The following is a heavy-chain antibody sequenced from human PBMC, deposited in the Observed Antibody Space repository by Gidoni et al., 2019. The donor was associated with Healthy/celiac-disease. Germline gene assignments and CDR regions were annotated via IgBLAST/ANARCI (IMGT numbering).Heavy chain of an antibody. V-gene: IGHV4-59*01. CDR2: IYYSGRT. Sequence: QVQLQESGPGLVQPSETLSLTCTVSGGSISSYYWRWIRQPPGQGLEWIGYIYYSGRTNYNPSRKSRVTISVETSKNQFSLKLSSVTAADTAVYYCARYGPGYFDLWGRGTLVTVSS. CDR3: ARYGPGYFDL. J-gene: IGHJ2*01. CDR1: GGSISSYY. D-gene: IGHD4-17*01.